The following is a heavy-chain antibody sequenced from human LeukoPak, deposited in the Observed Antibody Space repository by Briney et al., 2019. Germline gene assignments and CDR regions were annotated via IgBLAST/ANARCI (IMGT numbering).Heavy chain of an antibody. CDR1: GFTFTNYA. Sequence: PGGSLRHSCAASGFTFTNYAMRWVRQAPGKGLEWVSSVSDTGDRTYYADSVKGRFTISRDNSKNTLYLHMESLRADDTAVYYCSYAGGSGFDNWGQGTLVTVSS. CDR3: SYAGGSGFDN. CDR2: VSDTGDRT. V-gene: IGHV3-23*01. J-gene: IGHJ4*02. D-gene: IGHD3-10*01.